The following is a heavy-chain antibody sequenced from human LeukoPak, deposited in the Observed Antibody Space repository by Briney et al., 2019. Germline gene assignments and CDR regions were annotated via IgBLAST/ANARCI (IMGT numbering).Heavy chain of an antibody. V-gene: IGHV4-39*01. Sequence: SETLSLTCTVSGGSISSSSYYWGWIRQPPGKGLEWIGSIHYSGSTYYNPSLKSRVTISVDTSKNQFSLKLSSVTAADTAVYYCARAPIRYFDWIEFDYWGQGTLVTVSS. CDR2: IHYSGST. CDR3: ARAPIRYFDWIEFDY. CDR1: GGSISSSSYY. D-gene: IGHD3-9*01. J-gene: IGHJ4*02.